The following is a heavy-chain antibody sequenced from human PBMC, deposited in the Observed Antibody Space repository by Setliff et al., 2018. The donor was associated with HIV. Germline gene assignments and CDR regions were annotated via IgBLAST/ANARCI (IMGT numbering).Heavy chain of an antibody. D-gene: IGHD2-15*01. CDR3: ATDPRIVVVVAARNY. V-gene: IGHV3-53*04. CDR1: GFTVSSNY. Sequence: GGSLRLSCAASGFTVSSNYMSWVRQAPGKGLEWVSVIYSGGSTYYADSVKGRFTISRHNSKNTLYLQMNSLRAEDTAVYYCATDPRIVVVVAARNYWGQGTLVTVSS. CDR2: IYSGGST. J-gene: IGHJ4*02.